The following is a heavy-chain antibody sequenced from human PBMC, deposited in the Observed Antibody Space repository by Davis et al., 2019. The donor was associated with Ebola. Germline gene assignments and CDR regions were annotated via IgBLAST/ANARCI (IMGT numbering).Heavy chain of an antibody. CDR1: GGSISSSY. V-gene: IGHV4-59*01. J-gene: IGHJ3*01. CDR3: AKGSSGWYAAFDV. Sequence: SETLSLTCTVSGGSISSSYWSWIRQPPGKGLEWIGYIYHSESSNYNPSLKSRVTISIDTSKNHFSLKLTSVTAADTAVYYCAKGSSGWYAAFDVWGQGTMVTVSS. D-gene: IGHD6-19*01. CDR2: IYHSESS.